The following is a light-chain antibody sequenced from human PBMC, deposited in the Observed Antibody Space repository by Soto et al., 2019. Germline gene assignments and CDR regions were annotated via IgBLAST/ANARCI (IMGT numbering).Light chain of an antibody. V-gene: IGLV1-40*01. CDR2: GNS. CDR3: QSYDSSLSPYV. Sequence: QSALTQPPSVSGAPWQRVTISCTGSSSNIGAGYDVHWYQQLPGTAPKLLIYGNSNRPSGVPDRFSGSKSGTSASLAITGLQAEDEADYYCQSYDSSLSPYVFGTGTKVTVL. J-gene: IGLJ1*01. CDR1: SSNIGAGYD.